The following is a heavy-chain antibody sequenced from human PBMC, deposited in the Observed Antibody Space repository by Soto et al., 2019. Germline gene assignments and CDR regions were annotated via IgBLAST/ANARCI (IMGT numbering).Heavy chain of an antibody. D-gene: IGHD6-6*01. V-gene: IGHV3-64*01. CDR3: ARRARADYYYMDV. Sequence: EVQLVESGGGLAQPGGSLRLSCAASGFTLSSDAMDWVRQALGKGLEYVSGISSNGIGTYYANSVKGRFTISRDNSKNTVYLQMDSLRPEDMAVYYCARRARADYYYMDVWGKGTTVTVS. CDR1: GFTLSSDA. J-gene: IGHJ6*03. CDR2: ISSNGIGT.